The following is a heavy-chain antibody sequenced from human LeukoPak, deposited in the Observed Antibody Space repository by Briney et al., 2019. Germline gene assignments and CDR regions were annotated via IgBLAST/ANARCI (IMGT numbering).Heavy chain of an antibody. V-gene: IGHV3-73*01. CDR3: THPAYYYNVDV. Sequence: GGSLRLSCAASGLTFSVSAIHWVRQASGKGLEWVGRIKTKADNYATAYAASVKGRFTISRDDSTNTAYLQMNSLKTEDTAVYYCTHPAYYYNVDVWGKGTTVTVSS. D-gene: IGHD6-25*01. CDR2: IKTKADNYAT. CDR1: GLTFSVSA. J-gene: IGHJ6*04.